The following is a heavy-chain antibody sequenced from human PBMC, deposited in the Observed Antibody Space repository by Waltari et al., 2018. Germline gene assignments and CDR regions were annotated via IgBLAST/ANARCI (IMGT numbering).Heavy chain of an antibody. J-gene: IGHJ6*03. Sequence: EVQLVESGGGLVQPGGSLRLSCVASGFSFGSYEMIWVRQAPGKGLEWVSYITTRARSIYYADSVKSRFTISRDNAKNSLYLQMNSLRAEDTAVYYCARVGGYYYYYMDVWGKGTTVTVSS. D-gene: IGHD3-16*01. V-gene: IGHV3-48*03. CDR1: GFSFGSYE. CDR2: ITTRARSI. CDR3: ARVGGYYYYYMDV.